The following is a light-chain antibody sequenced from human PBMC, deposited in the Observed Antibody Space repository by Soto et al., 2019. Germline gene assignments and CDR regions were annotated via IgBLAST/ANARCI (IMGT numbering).Light chain of an antibody. V-gene: IGKV1-5*03. J-gene: IGKJ1*01. CDR1: QSIDHW. CDR2: EAS. Sequence: DIQMTQSPSTLSASVGDRVIITCRASQSIDHWLAWYQQRPEKAPKLLMYEASKLASGVPSRFSGSGSGTDFTLTISSLQPDDFATYHCQQCGSYPWTFGQGTKVEI. CDR3: QQCGSYPWT.